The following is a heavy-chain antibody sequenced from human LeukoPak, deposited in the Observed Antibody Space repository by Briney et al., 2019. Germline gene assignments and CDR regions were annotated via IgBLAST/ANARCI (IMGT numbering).Heavy chain of an antibody. J-gene: IGHJ6*03. CDR3: ARDKGDYYYYYMDV. CDR1: GFTFSGYS. V-gene: IGHV3-48*01. CDR2: ISTSGSSA. Sequence: PGGSPRLSCAGSGFTFSGYSMHWVRQAPGKGLEWVAYISTSGSSAYYTDSVQGRFTISRDNAKNSLYPQMNTLRAEDTAVYYCARDKGDYYYYYMDVWGKGTTVTVSS. D-gene: IGHD3-10*01.